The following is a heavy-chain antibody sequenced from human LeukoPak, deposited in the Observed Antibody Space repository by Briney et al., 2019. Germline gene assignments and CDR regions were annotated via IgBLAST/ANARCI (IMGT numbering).Heavy chain of an antibody. CDR3: ARDRTYCGGDCYFDY. D-gene: IGHD2-21*02. CDR2: ISSSSSYI. V-gene: IGHV3-21*01. CDR1: GLTFSSYS. Sequence: GGSLRLSCAASGLTFSSYSMNWVRQAPGKGLEWVSSISSSSSYIYYADSVKGRFTISRDNSKNTLYLQMNSLRAEDTAVYYCARDRTYCGGDCYFDYWGQGTLVTVSS. J-gene: IGHJ4*02.